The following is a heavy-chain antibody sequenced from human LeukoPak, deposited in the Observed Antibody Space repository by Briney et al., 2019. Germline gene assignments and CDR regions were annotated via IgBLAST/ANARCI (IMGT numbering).Heavy chain of an antibody. J-gene: IGHJ4*02. CDR3: TRELSFATLDF. D-gene: IGHD2-15*01. V-gene: IGHV3-33*01. Sequence: PGGSLRLSCAASGFILSTHGMHCVRQAPGKGLEWVAGMWYDGSREDYADSVKGRFTISRDMSKNTLNLQLNSLRVEDTVMFYCTRELSFATLDFRGQGTLVTVSS. CDR1: GFILSTHG. CDR2: MWYDGSRE.